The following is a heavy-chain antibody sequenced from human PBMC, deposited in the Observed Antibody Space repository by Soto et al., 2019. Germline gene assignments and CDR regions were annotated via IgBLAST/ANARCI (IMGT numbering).Heavy chain of an antibody. D-gene: IGHD2-2*02. J-gene: IGHJ4*02. CDR2: ISYDGSNK. CDR3: AREGLVPAATPWFDY. Sequence: QVQLVESGGGVVQPGRSLRLSCAASGFTFSSYAMHWVRQAPGKGLEWVAVISYDGSNKYYADSVKGRFTSSRDNSKNTLYLQMNSLRAEDTAVYYCAREGLVPAATPWFDYWGQGTLVTVSS. V-gene: IGHV3-30-3*01. CDR1: GFTFSSYA.